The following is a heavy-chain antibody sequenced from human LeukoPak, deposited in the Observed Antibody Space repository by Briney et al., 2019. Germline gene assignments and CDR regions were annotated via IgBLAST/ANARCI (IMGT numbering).Heavy chain of an antibody. V-gene: IGHV3-53*01. D-gene: IGHD3-22*01. J-gene: IGHJ4*02. CDR2: IYSGGST. CDR3: ARVRGYYDSSGYLDY. CDR1: GFTVSSNY. Sequence: GGSLRLSCAASGFTVSSNYMSWVRQAPGKGLEWVSVIYSGGSTCYADSVKGRFTNSRDNSKNTLYLQMNSLRAEDTAVYYCARVRGYYDSSGYLDYWGQGTLVTVSS.